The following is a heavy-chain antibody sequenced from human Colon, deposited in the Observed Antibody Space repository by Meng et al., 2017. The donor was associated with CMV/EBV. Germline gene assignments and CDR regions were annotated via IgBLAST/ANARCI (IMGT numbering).Heavy chain of an antibody. CDR1: AFTVTRYP. V-gene: IGHV1-46*01. D-gene: IGHD5-18*01. CDR3: AREQPHTYFFDS. J-gene: IGHJ4*02. CDR2: IKSDGNTK. Sequence: CKASAFTVTRYPMHWVRQAPGQGLEWMAMIKSDGNTKIYAEKFHDRVTMTRDTSTSTLYLELSSLRSEDTAVYYCAREQPHTYFFDSWGQGALVTVSS.